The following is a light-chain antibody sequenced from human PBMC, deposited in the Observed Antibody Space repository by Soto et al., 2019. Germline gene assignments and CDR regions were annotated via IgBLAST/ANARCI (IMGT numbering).Light chain of an antibody. J-gene: IGLJ2*01. CDR3: SSYTIISTLV. V-gene: IGLV2-14*01. CDR2: DVS. CDR1: SSDVGGYNY. Sequence: QSALTQPASVSGSPGQSITISCTGTSSDVGGYNYVSWYQQHPGKALKLMIYDVSNRPSGVSNRFSGSKSGSTASLTISGLQAEDEADYYCSSYTIISTLVFGGGTKLTVL.